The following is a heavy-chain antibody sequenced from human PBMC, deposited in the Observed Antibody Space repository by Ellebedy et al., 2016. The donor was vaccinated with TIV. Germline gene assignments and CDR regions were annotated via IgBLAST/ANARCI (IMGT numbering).Heavy chain of an antibody. V-gene: IGHV3-30*04. CDR2: ISYDGSDK. CDR3: ARDRAVTTPMGYFDY. Sequence: RGSLRLSCAASGFTFSNHALHWVRQAPGKGLEWVAVISYDGSDKYYADSVKGRFTISRDASKNILYLRMNSLRPEDTAVYYCARDRAVTTPMGYFDYWGQGTLVTVSS. J-gene: IGHJ4*02. CDR1: GFTFSNHA. D-gene: IGHD5-18*01.